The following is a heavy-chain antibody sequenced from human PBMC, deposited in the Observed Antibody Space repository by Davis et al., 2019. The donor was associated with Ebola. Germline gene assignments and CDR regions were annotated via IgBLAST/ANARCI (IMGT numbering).Heavy chain of an antibody. J-gene: IGHJ4*02. Sequence: SETLSLTCTVSGGSMSSYHWNWIRQPPGKGLEWIGNIYYSGTTNYNPSLKSRVTISRDTSKNQFSLKVSSVTAADTATYCARTPQFSDYGAYFDFWGRGTLVTVSS. CDR1: GGSMSSYH. CDR3: ARTPQFSDYGAYFDF. V-gene: IGHV4-59*01. CDR2: IYYSGTT. D-gene: IGHD4-17*01.